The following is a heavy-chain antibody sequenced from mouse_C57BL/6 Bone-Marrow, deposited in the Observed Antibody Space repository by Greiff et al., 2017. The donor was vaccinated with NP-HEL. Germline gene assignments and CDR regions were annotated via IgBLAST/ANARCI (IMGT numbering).Heavy chain of an antibody. Sequence: VQLQQPGAELVKPGASVKMSCKASGYTFTSYWITWVKQRPGQGLEWIGDIYPGSGSTNYNEKFKSKATLTVDTSSSTAHMQLSSLTSEDSAVYYCARSYYGSSLYYAMDYWGQGTSVTVSS. CDR1: GYTFTSYW. D-gene: IGHD1-1*01. CDR3: ARSYYGSSLYYAMDY. V-gene: IGHV1-55*01. CDR2: IYPGSGST. J-gene: IGHJ4*01.